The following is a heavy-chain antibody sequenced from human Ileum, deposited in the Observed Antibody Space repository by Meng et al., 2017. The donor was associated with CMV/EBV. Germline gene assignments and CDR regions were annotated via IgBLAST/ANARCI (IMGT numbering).Heavy chain of an antibody. J-gene: IGHJ4*02. CDR1: GFIVSAHY. CDR3: ATGDSYYYNY. Sequence: GGSLRLSCAGTGFIVSAHYMTWVRQAPRKGLVWVSLINGDGTRTPYADSVKGRFTISRDNAKNTLYVQMNSLRVEDTAVYYCATGDSYYYNYWGRGTLVTVSS. V-gene: IGHV3-74*01. CDR2: INGDGTRT. D-gene: IGHD3-10*01.